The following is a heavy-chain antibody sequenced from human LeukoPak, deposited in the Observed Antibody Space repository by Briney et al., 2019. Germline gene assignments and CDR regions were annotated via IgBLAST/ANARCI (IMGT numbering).Heavy chain of an antibody. Sequence: ASVKVSCKASGYTFTSYYMHWVRQAPGQGLEWMGIINPSGGSTSYAQKFQGRVTMTRDTSTSTVYMELSSLRSEDTAVYYCARDRTYYYDSSGLDYWGQGTLVTVPS. CDR2: INPSGGST. J-gene: IGHJ4*02. CDR3: ARDRTYYYDSSGLDY. CDR1: GYTFTSYY. V-gene: IGHV1-46*01. D-gene: IGHD3-22*01.